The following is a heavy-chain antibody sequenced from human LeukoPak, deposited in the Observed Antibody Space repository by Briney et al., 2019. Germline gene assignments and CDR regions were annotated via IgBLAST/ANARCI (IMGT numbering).Heavy chain of an antibody. J-gene: IGHJ4*02. CDR3: ARTPYDFWSGYYDPPYYFDY. CDR1: GGSISSYY. Sequence: SETLSLTCTVSGGSISSYYWSWIRQPAGKGLEWIGRIYTSGSTNHNPSLKSRVTMSVDTSKNQFSLKLSSVTAADTAVYYCARTPYDFWSGYYDPPYYFDYWGQGTLVTVSS. CDR2: IYTSGST. D-gene: IGHD3-3*01. V-gene: IGHV4-4*07.